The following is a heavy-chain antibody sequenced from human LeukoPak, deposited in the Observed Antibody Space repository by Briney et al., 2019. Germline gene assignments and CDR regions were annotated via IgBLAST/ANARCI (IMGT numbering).Heavy chain of an antibody. CDR3: ARDGASGSYYFLDY. CDR2: INPNSGGT. J-gene: IGHJ4*02. CDR1: GFTFTGYY. V-gene: IGHV1-2*02. D-gene: IGHD1-26*01. Sequence: GASVKVSCKASGFTFTGYYMHWVRQAPGQGLEWMGWINPNSGGTNYAQKFQGRVTMTRDTSISTAYMELSRLRSDDTAVYYCARDGASGSYYFLDYWGQGTLVTVSS.